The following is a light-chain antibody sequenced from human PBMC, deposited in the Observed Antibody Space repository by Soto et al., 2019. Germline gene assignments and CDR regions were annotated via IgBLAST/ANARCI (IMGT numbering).Light chain of an antibody. Sequence: QSVLTQPPSVSGAPGQRVTISCTGSSSNIGAGYDVHWYQQLPVTAPKLLLYGNSNRPSGVPDRFSGSKSGTSASLAITGLQAEDEADYCCQSYDSSLSGYVFGTGTKVTVL. CDR3: QSYDSSLSGYV. CDR2: GNS. J-gene: IGLJ1*01. V-gene: IGLV1-40*01. CDR1: SSNIGAGYD.